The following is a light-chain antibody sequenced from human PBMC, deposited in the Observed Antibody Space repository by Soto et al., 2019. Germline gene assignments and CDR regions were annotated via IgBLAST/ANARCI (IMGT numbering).Light chain of an antibody. Sequence: QSVLTQPPSVSGSPGQSVAISCTGTSSDIGSYNRAAWYQQPPGTAPKLIIYEVSNRPSGVPDRFSGSKSGNTASLTISGLQAEDEADYYCSSFTTSSTYVFGTGTKVTVL. CDR3: SSFTTSSTYV. CDR1: SSDIGSYNR. J-gene: IGLJ1*01. CDR2: EVS. V-gene: IGLV2-18*02.